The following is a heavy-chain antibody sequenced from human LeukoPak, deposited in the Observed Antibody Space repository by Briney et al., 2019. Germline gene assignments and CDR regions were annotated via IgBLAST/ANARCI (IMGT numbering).Heavy chain of an antibody. CDR3: AFCSGGTTPAMDY. J-gene: IGHJ4*02. CDR2: ISSSSSYI. V-gene: IGHV3-21*01. D-gene: IGHD2-15*01. CDR1: GFTFSSYS. Sequence: GGSLRLSCAASGFTFSSYSMNWVRQAPGKGLEWVSSISSSSSYIYYADSVKGRFTISRDNAKNSLYLQMNSLRAEDTAVYYWAFCSGGTTPAMDYWGQGTLVTVSS.